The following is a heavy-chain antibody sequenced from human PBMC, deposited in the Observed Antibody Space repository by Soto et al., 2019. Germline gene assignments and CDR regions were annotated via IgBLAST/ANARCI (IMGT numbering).Heavy chain of an antibody. D-gene: IGHD3-3*01. J-gene: IGHJ6*03. CDR1: GYTFTSYG. CDR2: ISAYNGNT. CDR3: ARDVSPVTIFGVVIMEYYYYYYMDV. V-gene: IGHV1-18*01. Sequence: GASVKVSCKASGYTFTSYGISWVRQAPGQGLEWMGWISAYNGNTNYAQKLQGRVTMTTDTSTSTAYMELRSLRSDDTAVYYCARDVSPVTIFGVVIMEYYYYYYMDVWGKGTTVTVSS.